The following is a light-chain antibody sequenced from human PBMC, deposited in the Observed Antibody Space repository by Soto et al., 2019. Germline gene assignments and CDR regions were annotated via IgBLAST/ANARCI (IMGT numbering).Light chain of an antibody. CDR2: AAP. J-gene: IGKJ2*01. CDR3: LQDYIYTPT. V-gene: IGKV1-6*01. CDR1: QGIRND. Sequence: AIQMTQSPSSLSASVGDRVTITCRASQGIRNDLGWYQQKPGKAPKLLIYAAPSLETGVPSRFSGSGSGTDFTLTISSLQTEDFATYYCLQDYIYTPTFGQGTKLEIK.